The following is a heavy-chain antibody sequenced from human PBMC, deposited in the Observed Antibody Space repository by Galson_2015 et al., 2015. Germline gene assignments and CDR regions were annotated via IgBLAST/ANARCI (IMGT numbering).Heavy chain of an antibody. CDR3: TRLDVDIVAPGI. Sequence: SLRLSCAASGFTVSSNYMSWVRQAPGKGLEWVSEISGSGGSTYYADSVKGRFTMSRDNSRNTLYLAMNSLKTEDTAVYYCTRLDVDIVAPGIWGQGTMVTVSS. CDR2: ISGSGGST. CDR1: GFTVSSNY. J-gene: IGHJ3*02. V-gene: IGHV3-23*01. D-gene: IGHD5-12*01.